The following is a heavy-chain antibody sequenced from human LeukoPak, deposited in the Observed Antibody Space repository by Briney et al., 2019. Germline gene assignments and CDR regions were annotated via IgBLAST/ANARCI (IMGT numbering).Heavy chain of an antibody. CDR1: GFTFNTYA. J-gene: IGHJ4*02. CDR3: ARGSGSFVGFDY. CDR2: ISVNGRDK. V-gene: IGHV3-30*07. Sequence: GRSLRLSCAASGFTFNTYALHWVRQAPGKGLEWVAVISVNGRDKYYADSVRGRFSISRDNSKNTLYLQMNSLRAEDTAVYYCARGSGSFVGFDYWGQGTLVTVSS. D-gene: IGHD1-26*01.